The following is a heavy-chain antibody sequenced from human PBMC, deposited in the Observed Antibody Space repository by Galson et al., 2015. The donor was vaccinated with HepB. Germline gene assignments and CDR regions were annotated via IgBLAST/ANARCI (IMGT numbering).Heavy chain of an antibody. CDR1: GFTFRTYS. J-gene: IGHJ4*02. D-gene: IGHD3-10*01. CDR2: INHDRTAI. Sequence: SLRLSCAASGFTFRTYSMNWVRQAPGKGLEWVAHINHDRTAIYYVDSVKGRFTISRDNAKNSLFLQKNTLRNEDTAVYYRARDFSYGIDWWGQGTLVTVPS. CDR3: ARDFSYGIDW. V-gene: IGHV3-48*02.